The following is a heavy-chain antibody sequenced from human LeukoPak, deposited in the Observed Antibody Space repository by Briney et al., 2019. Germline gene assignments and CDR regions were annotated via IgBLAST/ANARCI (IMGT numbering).Heavy chain of an antibody. CDR2: NSYSGTT. CDR3: ARGSYDFWTPIGDYYYYMDV. Sequence: SETLSLTCTVSGGSTRSSSYYWGWIRQPPGKDLEWIGSNSYSGTTYYNPSLESRVIISVDTSKNQFSLKLSSVTAADTAVYYCARGSYDFWTPIGDYYYYMDVWGKGTTVTVSS. CDR1: GGSTRSSSYY. J-gene: IGHJ6*03. V-gene: IGHV4-39*07. D-gene: IGHD3-3*01.